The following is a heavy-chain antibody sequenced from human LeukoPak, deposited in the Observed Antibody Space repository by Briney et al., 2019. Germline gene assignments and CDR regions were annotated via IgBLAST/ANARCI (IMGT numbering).Heavy chain of an antibody. Sequence: SETLSLTCTVSGDSISSYYWSWIRQPAGKGLECIGRIYVTGSTNYNPSLKSRVTISVDTSKNQFSLKLSSVTAADTAVHYCARRPPALYYDFWSGPFDYWGQGTLVTVSS. CDR3: ARRPPALYYDFWSGPFDY. V-gene: IGHV4-4*07. CDR1: GDSISSYY. CDR2: IYVTGST. J-gene: IGHJ4*02. D-gene: IGHD3-3*01.